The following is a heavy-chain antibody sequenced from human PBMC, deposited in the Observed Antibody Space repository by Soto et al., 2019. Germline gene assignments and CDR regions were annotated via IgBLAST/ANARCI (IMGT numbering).Heavy chain of an antibody. D-gene: IGHD3-22*01. CDR2: ISGSGGST. CDR1: GFTFSSYA. V-gene: IGHV3-23*01. Sequence: GGSLRLSCAASGFTFSSYAMSWVRQAPGKGLEWVSAISGSGGSTYYADSVKGRFTISRDNSKNTLYLQMNSLRAEDTAAYYCAKEGFRYYYDSSGYYYDYWGQGTLVTVSS. J-gene: IGHJ4*02. CDR3: AKEGFRYYYDSSGYYYDY.